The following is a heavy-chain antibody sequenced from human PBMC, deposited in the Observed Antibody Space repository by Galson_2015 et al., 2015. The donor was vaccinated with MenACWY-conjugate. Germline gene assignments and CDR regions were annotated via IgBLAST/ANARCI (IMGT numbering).Heavy chain of an antibody. CDR3: ARDETAADFDY. Sequence: SITFSSNYIYYAASVRGRFTISRDNAKNSLYLQMNSLRAEDTAVYYCARDETAADFDYWGQGTLVTVSS. J-gene: IGHJ4*02. D-gene: IGHD6-13*01. CDR2: ITFSSNYI. V-gene: IGHV3-21*01.